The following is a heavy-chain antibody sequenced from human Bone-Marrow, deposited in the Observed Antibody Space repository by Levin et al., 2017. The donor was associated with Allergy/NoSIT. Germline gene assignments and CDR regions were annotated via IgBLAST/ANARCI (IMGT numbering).Heavy chain of an antibody. V-gene: IGHV1-46*01. D-gene: IGHD1-26*01. CDR3: ARGILPVLTPGARRGAFDV. Sequence: ASVKVSCKTSGYIFTQSYIHWVRQAPGQTFEWLGVISPTGGTTDSPQRFRDRVTITRDTSTSTVYMELNSLRSEDTASDFCARGILPVLTPGARRGAFDVWGQGTLVTVSS. CDR1: GYIFTQSY. CDR2: ISPTGGTT. J-gene: IGHJ3*01.